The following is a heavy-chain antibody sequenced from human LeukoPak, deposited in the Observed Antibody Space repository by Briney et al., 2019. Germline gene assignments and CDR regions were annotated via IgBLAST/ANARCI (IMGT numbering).Heavy chain of an antibody. V-gene: IGHV3-33*01. D-gene: IGHD6-6*01. J-gene: IGHJ5*02. CDR2: LWYDGSSK. Sequence: GGSLRLSCAASGFTFSSYGMHWVRQAPGKGLEWVAILWYDGSSKYYGDSVKGRFTISRDNSKNTLYLQMNSLRAEDTAVYYCARDLGSAGYSSSSGWFDPWGQGTLVTVSS. CDR3: ARDLGSAGYSSSSGWFDP. CDR1: GFTFSSYG.